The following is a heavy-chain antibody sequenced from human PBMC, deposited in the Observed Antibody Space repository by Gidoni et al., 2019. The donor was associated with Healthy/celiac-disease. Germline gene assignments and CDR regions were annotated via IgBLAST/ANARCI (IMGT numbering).Heavy chain of an antibody. Sequence: QVQLVESGGGVVPPGRYRRLSCAASGFTCSSYAMPWVRQAPGKGLAWVAVISYDGSNKYYADSVKGRFTISRDNSKNPLYLQMNSLRAEATSVYYCAKAYSYNWNFLDIWGQGTMVTVSS. J-gene: IGHJ3*02. V-gene: IGHV3-30-3*02. D-gene: IGHD1-1*01. CDR3: AKAYSYNWNFLDI. CDR2: ISYDGSNK. CDR1: GFTCSSYA.